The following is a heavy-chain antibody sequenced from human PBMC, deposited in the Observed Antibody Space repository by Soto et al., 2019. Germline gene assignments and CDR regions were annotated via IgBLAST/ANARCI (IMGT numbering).Heavy chain of an antibody. CDR2: IIPIFGTA. Sequence: QVQLVQSGAEVKKPGSSVKVSCKAYGGTFSSYAISWVRQAPGQGLEGMGGIIPIFGTANYAQKFQGRVMITADESTSTAYMEMSSLRSEDTAVYYCARSVGYTAGTTLRPAHSYYYYGMDVWGQGTTVTVSS. J-gene: IGHJ6*02. V-gene: IGHV1-69*01. D-gene: IGHD1-1*01. CDR1: GGTFSSYA. CDR3: ARSVGYTAGTTLRPAHSYYYYGMDV.